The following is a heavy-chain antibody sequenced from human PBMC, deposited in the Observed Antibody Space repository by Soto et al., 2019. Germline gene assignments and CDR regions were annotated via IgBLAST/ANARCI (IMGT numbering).Heavy chain of an antibody. J-gene: IGHJ6*02. V-gene: IGHV3-48*02. CDR1: GFTFSRHN. CDR3: ARNIYCRSCNCLNFGMDV. D-gene: IGHD2-2*01. CDR2: ITTSGSGT. Sequence: GGSLRLSCAASGFTFSRHNMNWVRQAPGKGLEWVSYITTSGSGTQYADPVKGRFTISRDNANNSLWLQMNSLRDEDTAVYYCARNIYCRSCNCLNFGMDVWGQGTTVTVS.